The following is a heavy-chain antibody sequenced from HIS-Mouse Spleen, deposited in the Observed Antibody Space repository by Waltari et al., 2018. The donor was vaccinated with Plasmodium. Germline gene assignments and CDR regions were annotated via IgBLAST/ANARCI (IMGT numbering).Heavy chain of an antibody. Sequence: QVQLVESGGGVVQPGRSLRLSCAASGFTFSSYAMHWVRQAQGKGLEWVGVRSYDGSNKYYADSVKGRLTISRDNSKNTLYLQMNSLRAEDTAVYYCARTYYDILTGYYLDYWGQGTLVTVSS. D-gene: IGHD3-9*01. J-gene: IGHJ4*02. CDR2: RSYDGSNK. CDR3: ARTYYDILTGYYLDY. CDR1: GFTFSSYA. V-gene: IGHV3-30-3*01.